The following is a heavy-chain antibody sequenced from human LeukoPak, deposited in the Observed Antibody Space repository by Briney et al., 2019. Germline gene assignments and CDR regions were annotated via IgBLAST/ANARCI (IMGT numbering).Heavy chain of an antibody. V-gene: IGHV3-23*01. CDR1: GFTFSSYA. CDR3: AKSLGYYYDSSGHLFDY. D-gene: IGHD3-22*01. Sequence: GGSLRLSCAASGFTFSSYAMSWVRQAPGKGLEWVSAISGSGGSTYYADSVKGRFTISRDNSKNTLYLQMNSLRAEDTAVYYCAKSLGYYYDSSGHLFDYWGQGTLVTVSS. J-gene: IGHJ4*02. CDR2: ISGSGGST.